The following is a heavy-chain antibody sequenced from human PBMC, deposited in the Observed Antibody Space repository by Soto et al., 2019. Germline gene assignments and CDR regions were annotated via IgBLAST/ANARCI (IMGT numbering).Heavy chain of an antibody. CDR3: AIQTGTTAALDY. CDR1: GGIVNSYT. D-gene: IGHD1-7*01. Sequence: GISVEVCCEACGGIVNSYTIGWARQAPGQGLEWMGRIIPILGIANYAQKFQGRVTITADKSTSTAYMELSSLRSEDTAVYYCAIQTGTTAALDYWGQGTLVTVSS. CDR2: IIPILGIA. J-gene: IGHJ4*02. V-gene: IGHV1-69*02.